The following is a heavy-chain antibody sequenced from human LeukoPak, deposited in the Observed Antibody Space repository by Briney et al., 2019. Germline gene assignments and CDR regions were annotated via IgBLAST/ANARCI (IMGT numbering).Heavy chain of an antibody. V-gene: IGHV4-39*01. J-gene: IGHJ4*02. CDR2: IYYSGST. D-gene: IGHD6-13*01. CDR1: GGSISSSSYY. Sequence: PSETLSLTCTVSGGSISSSSYYWGWIRQPPGKGLEWIGSIYYSGSTYYNPSLKSRVTISVDTSKNQFSLKLSSVTAADTAVYYCARPRTESSSWPFDYWGQGTLVTVSS. CDR3: ARPRTESSSWPFDY.